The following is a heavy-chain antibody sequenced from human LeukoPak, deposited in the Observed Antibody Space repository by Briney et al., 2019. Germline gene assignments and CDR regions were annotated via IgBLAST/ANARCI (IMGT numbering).Heavy chain of an antibody. Sequence: PSETLSLTCTVSGGSISSYYWSWLRQPPGEGLEWIGYIYNSGTTNYNPSLKSRVTISVDTSKNHFSLRLSSVTAADTAVYYCARAPHSYDSGTYSVQQYFDLWGRGTLVTVSS. CDR2: IYNSGTT. V-gene: IGHV4-59*01. J-gene: IGHJ2*01. D-gene: IGHD3-22*01. CDR1: GGSISSYY. CDR3: ARAPHSYDSGTYSVQQYFDL.